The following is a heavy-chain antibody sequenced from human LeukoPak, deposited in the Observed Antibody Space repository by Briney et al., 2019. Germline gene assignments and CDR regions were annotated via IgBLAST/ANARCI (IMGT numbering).Heavy chain of an antibody. CDR3: ARDHDQYSNGF. Sequence: GGSLRLSCAASGFTFSSYGMHWVRQAPGKGLEWVAVIWYDGSDKYYADSVKGRFTISRDNSKNTLYLQMNSLRVEDTAAYYCARDHDQYSNGFWGRGTLVTVSS. CDR2: IWYDGSDK. D-gene: IGHD5-18*01. J-gene: IGHJ4*02. V-gene: IGHV3-33*01. CDR1: GFTFSSYG.